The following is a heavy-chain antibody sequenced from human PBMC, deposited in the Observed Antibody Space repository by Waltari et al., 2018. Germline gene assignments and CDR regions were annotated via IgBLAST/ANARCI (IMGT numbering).Heavy chain of an antibody. Sequence: QVQLVESGGDVVQPGTSLRLSCVASGFSFSYYGMYWVRQAPGKGLEWVALIWYDGSKKYDLDSVKGRFSISRDKSKNTLFMQMNSLRVEDTAVYYCARGPHYEFWNNDSGYYQYGMDVWGRGTTVSV. J-gene: IGHJ6*02. D-gene: IGHD3-3*01. CDR3: ARGPHYEFWNNDSGYYQYGMDV. CDR2: IWYDGSKK. V-gene: IGHV3-33*01. CDR1: GFSFSYYG.